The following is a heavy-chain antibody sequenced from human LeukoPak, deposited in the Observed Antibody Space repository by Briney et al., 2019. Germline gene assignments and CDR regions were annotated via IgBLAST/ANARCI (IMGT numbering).Heavy chain of an antibody. CDR2: IYPGDSDT. CDR3: ARHTRDDYYGWGSYYNDY. CDR1: GYSFTTYW. J-gene: IGHJ4*02. Sequence: KPGESLRISCKASGYSFTTYWIGWVRQVPGKGLEWMGIIYPGDSDTRYSPSFQGQVTISADKSISTAYLQWSSLKASDTAMYYCARHTRDDYYGWGSYYNDYWGQGTLVTVSS. D-gene: IGHD3-10*01. V-gene: IGHV5-51*01.